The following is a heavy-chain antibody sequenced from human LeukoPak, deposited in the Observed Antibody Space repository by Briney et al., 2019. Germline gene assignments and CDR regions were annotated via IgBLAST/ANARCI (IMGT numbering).Heavy chain of an antibody. CDR1: GFTFSSYW. V-gene: IGHV3-74*01. CDR3: ARGPLTIFGVVVGDNYYYMDV. J-gene: IGHJ6*03. Sequence: GGSLRLSCAASGFTFSSYWMHWVRQAPGKGLVWVSRINSDGSSTSYADSVKGRFTISRDNAKNTLYRQMNSLRAEDTAVYYCARGPLTIFGVVVGDNYYYMDVWGKGTTVTVSS. CDR2: INSDGSST. D-gene: IGHD3-3*01.